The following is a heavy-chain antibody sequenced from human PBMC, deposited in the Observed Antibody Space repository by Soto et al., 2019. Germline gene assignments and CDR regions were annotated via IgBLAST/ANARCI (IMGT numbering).Heavy chain of an antibody. Sequence: GGSLRLSCAASGFTFSSYGMHWVRQAPGKGLEWVAVIWYDGSNKYYADSVKGQFTISRDNSKNTLYLQMNSLRAEDTAVYYCARESRYYDSSGYFQVYNWFDPWGQGNLVTVSS. V-gene: IGHV3-33*08. CDR3: ARESRYYDSSGYFQVYNWFDP. CDR2: IWYDGSNK. J-gene: IGHJ5*02. D-gene: IGHD3-22*01. CDR1: GFTFSSYG.